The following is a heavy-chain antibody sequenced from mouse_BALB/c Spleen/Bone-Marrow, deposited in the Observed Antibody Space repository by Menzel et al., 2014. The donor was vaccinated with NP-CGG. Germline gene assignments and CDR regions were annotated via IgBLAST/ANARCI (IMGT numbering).Heavy chain of an antibody. J-gene: IGHJ4*01. CDR3: ARHDGYYAMDY. Sequence: EVKLMESGGGLVKPGGSLKLSCAASGFTFSSYAMSWVRQTPEKRLEWVATISSGGSYTYYPDSVKGRFTISRDNAKNTLYLQMSSLRSEDTAVYYCARHDGYYAMDYWGQGTSVTVSS. CDR2: ISSGGSYT. CDR1: GFTFSSYA. D-gene: IGHD2-3*01. V-gene: IGHV5-9-3*01.